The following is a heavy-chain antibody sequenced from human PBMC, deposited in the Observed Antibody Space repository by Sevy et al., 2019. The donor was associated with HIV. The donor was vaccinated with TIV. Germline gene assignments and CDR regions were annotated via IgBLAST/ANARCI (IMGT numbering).Heavy chain of an antibody. CDR1: GFRFTDYW. CDR2: IKQDESEK. J-gene: IGHJ4*02. CDR3: AREVGGFNWRPYYFDS. V-gene: IGHV3-7*01. Sequence: GGSLRLSCAASGFRFTDYWMSWVRQTPGKGLEWVATIKQDESEKYYVDSVKGGFVISRDNGKTSVSLQMNGLRVEDTALYYCAREVGGFNWRPYYFDSWGQGTLVTVSS. D-gene: IGHD3-16*01.